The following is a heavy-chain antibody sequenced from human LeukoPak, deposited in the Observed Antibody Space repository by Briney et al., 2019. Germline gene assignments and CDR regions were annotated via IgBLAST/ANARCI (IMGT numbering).Heavy chain of an antibody. CDR2: IKQDGSEK. Sequence: GGSLRLSCAASGFTFSSYWMSWVRQAPGKGLEWVANIKQDGSEKYYVVSVRGRFTISRDNAKNSLYLQMNSLRAEDTAVYYCARVDSGTSGSFDYWGQGTLVTVSS. CDR1: GFTFSSYW. CDR3: ARVDSGTSGSFDY. J-gene: IGHJ4*02. V-gene: IGHV3-7*04. D-gene: IGHD3-10*01.